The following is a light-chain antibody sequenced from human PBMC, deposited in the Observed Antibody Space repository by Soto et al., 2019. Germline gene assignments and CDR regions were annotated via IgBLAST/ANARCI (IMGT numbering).Light chain of an antibody. Sequence: EIVLTQSPATLSLSPGERATLSCRASQSVSSYLAWYQQKPGQAPRLLIYDACNRATGIPARFSGSGSGTDFPLPISRREPEDFAVYFCQQRSNWPLTFGGGTKVEIK. CDR1: QSVSSY. J-gene: IGKJ4*01. CDR3: QQRSNWPLT. V-gene: IGKV3-11*01. CDR2: DAC.